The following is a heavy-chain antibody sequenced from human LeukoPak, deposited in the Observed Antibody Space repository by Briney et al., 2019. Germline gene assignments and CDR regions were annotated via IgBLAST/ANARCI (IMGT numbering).Heavy chain of an antibody. D-gene: IGHD3-22*01. V-gene: IGHV4-61*01. Sequence: RASETLSLTCTVSGGSVSSGNYYWSWIRQPPGKGLDWIGYIYYSGSTNYNPSLKSRVTISVDTSKNQFSLRLSSVTAADTAVYYCARDPSGYFNYWGQGTLVTVSS. J-gene: IGHJ4*02. CDR3: ARDPSGYFNY. CDR1: GGSVSSGNYY. CDR2: IYYSGST.